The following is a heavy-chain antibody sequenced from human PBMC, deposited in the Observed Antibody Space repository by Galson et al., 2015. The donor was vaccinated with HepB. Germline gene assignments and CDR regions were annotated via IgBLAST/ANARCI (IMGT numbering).Heavy chain of an antibody. V-gene: IGHV1-18*04. CDR3: ARDGSTKYYDSRSYYPTDY. D-gene: IGHD3-22*01. J-gene: IGHJ4*02. CDR2: ISVYNGKT. Sequence: SVKVSCKASGYSFSNYGINWVRQAPGQGLEWMGWISVYNGKTNYAQKFQGRVTMTTDTSTRNAYMELRRLRSDDTAVYFCARDGSTKYYDSRSYYPTDYWGQGTLVTVSS. CDR1: GYSFSNYG.